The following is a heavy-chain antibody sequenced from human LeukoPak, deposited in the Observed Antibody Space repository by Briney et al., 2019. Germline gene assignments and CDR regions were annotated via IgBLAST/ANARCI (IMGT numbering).Heavy chain of an antibody. V-gene: IGHV3-30-3*01. CDR3: VRDRKVRDGYNPYYFDY. D-gene: IGHD5-24*01. Sequence: GGSLRLSCAASGFTFSDYYMSWIRQAPGKGLEWVAVISYDGSNKYYADSVKGRFTISRDNSKNTLYLQMNNLRPEDTAVYYCVRDRKVRDGYNPYYFDYWGQGTLVTVSS. CDR2: ISYDGSNK. CDR1: GFTFSDYY. J-gene: IGHJ4*02.